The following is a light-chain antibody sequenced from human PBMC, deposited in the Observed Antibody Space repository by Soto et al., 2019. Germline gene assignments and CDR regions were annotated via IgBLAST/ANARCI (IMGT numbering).Light chain of an antibody. CDR2: AAS. J-gene: IGKJ2*01. CDR3: QQSLSIPYT. CDR1: QTISTY. Sequence: DIQMTQSPSSLSASVGDRVTITCRASQTISTYLNWYQQKPGKAPKLLIYAASSLQSGVPSRFSGSGSGTDFTLTISSLQPEDFAAYYCQQSLSIPYTFGQWTKLEIK. V-gene: IGKV1-39*01.